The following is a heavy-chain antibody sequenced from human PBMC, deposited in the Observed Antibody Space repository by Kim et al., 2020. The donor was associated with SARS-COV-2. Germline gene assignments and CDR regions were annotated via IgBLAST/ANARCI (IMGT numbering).Heavy chain of an antibody. CDR3: AGYDILTLRDAFDI. J-gene: IGHJ3*02. D-gene: IGHD3-9*01. CDR2: ISYDGSNK. CDR1: GFTFSSYA. V-gene: IGHV3-30*04. Sequence: GGSLRLSCAASGFTFSSYAMHWVRQAPGKGLEWVAVISYDGSNKYYADSVKGRFTISRDNSKNTLYLQMNSLRAEDTAVYYCAGYDILTLRDAFDIWGQGTMVTVSS.